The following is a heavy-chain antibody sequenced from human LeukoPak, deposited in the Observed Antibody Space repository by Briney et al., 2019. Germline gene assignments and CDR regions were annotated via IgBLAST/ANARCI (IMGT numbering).Heavy chain of an antibody. CDR1: GXSISSSSYY. D-gene: IGHD2-2*02. CDR2: IYYSGST. Sequence: PSETLSLTCTVAGXSISSSSYYWGWIRQPPGKGLEWIGSIYYSGSTYYNPSLKSRVTISVDTSKNQFSLKLSSVTAADTAVYYCARLGYCSSTSCYKKDFDYWGQGTLVTVSS. CDR3: ARLGYCSSTSCYKKDFDY. J-gene: IGHJ4*02. V-gene: IGHV4-39*01.